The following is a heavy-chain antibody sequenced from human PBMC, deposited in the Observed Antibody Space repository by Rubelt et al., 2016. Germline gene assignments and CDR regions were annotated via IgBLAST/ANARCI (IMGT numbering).Heavy chain of an antibody. V-gene: IGHV3-23*01. CDR3: AKCRVGGNSLLFDY. D-gene: IGHD4-23*01. CDR2: IRGSGGST. J-gene: IGHJ4*02. Sequence: GLEWVSLIRGSGGSTYYADSVKGRFTISRDNAKNTLYLQMNSLRAEDTAVYYCAKCRVGGNSLLFDYWGQGTLVTVSS.